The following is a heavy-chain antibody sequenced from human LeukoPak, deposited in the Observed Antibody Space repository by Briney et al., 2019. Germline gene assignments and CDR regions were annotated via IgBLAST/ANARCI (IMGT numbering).Heavy chain of an antibody. V-gene: IGHV4-59*11. CDR2: IYYSGST. CDR1: GGSISSHY. Sequence: PSETLSLTCTVSGGSISSHYWSWIRQPPGKGLEWIGYIYYSGSTNYNPSLKSRVTISVDTSKNQFSMKLSSVTAADTAVYYCARYYDFWSGYNWFDPWGQGILVTVSS. CDR3: ARYYDFWSGYNWFDP. J-gene: IGHJ5*02. D-gene: IGHD3-3*01.